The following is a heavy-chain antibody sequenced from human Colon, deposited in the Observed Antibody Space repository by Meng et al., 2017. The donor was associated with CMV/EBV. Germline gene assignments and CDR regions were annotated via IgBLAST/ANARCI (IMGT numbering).Heavy chain of an antibody. V-gene: IGHV3-21*01. J-gene: IGHJ5*02. Sequence: SYSMNWVRQAPGKGLEWVSSISSSSSYIYYADSVKGRFTISRDNAKNSLYLQMNSLRAEDTAVYYCARRFSRYYYDSSGYQANWFDPWGQGTLVTVSS. D-gene: IGHD3-22*01. CDR1: SYS. CDR3: ARRFSRYYYDSSGYQANWFDP. CDR2: ISSSSSYI.